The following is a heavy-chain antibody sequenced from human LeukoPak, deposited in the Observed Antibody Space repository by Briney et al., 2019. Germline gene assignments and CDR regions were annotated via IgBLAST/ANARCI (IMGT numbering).Heavy chain of an antibody. V-gene: IGHV3-30*02. CDR2: IRYDGSNK. CDR3: ARGSYDFWSGYPARYYYYYMDV. CDR1: GFTFSSYG. Sequence: GGSLRLSCAASGFTFSSYGMHWVRQAPGKGLELVAFIRYDGSNKYYADSVKGRFTISRDNSKNTLYLQMNSLRAEDTAVYYCARGSYDFWSGYPARYYYYYMDVWGKGTTVTASS. J-gene: IGHJ6*03. D-gene: IGHD3-3*01.